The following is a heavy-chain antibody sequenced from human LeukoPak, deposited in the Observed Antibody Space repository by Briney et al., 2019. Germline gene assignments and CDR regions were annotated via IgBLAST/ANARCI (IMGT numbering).Heavy chain of an antibody. J-gene: IGHJ4*02. CDR3: ASIAVAGTGDY. D-gene: IGHD6-19*01. V-gene: IGHV3-21*01. Sequence: GRSLRLSCAASGFTFSSYSMSWVRQAPGKGLEWVSSISSSSSYIYYADSVKGRFTISRDNAKNSLYLQMNSLRAEDTAVYYCASIAVAGTGDYWGQGTLVTVSS. CDR1: GFTFSSYS. CDR2: ISSSSSYI.